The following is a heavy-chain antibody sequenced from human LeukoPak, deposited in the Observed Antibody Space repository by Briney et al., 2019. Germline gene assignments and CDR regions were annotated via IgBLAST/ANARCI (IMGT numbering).Heavy chain of an antibody. J-gene: IGHJ6*03. Sequence: GGSLRLSCAASGFTFRNYWMSWVRQAPGKGLEWVANINQDGIETYYVDSVEGRFTISRDNAKNSLYLQMNSLRAEDTALYYCARAGDYDSNVYYYYYMDVWGKGTTVTVSS. CDR3: ARAGDYDSNVYYYYYMDV. D-gene: IGHD5-12*01. V-gene: IGHV3-7*03. CDR2: INQDGIET. CDR1: GFTFRNYW.